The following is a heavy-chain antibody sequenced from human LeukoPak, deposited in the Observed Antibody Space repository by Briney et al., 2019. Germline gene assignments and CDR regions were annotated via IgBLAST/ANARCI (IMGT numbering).Heavy chain of an antibody. CDR3: ARQGGAYYYDSSGYCDY. CDR1: GGSFSGYY. Sequence: SETLSLTCAVYGGSFSGYYWGWIRQPPGKGLEWIGSIYHSGSTYYNPSLKSRVTISVDTSKNQFSLKLSSVTAADTAVYYCARQGGAYYYDSSGYCDYWGQGTLVTVSS. J-gene: IGHJ4*02. CDR2: IYHSGST. D-gene: IGHD3-22*01. V-gene: IGHV4-38-2*01.